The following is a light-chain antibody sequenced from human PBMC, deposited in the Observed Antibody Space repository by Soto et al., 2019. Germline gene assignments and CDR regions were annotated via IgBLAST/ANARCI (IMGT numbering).Light chain of an antibody. CDR3: QQVGSSPIT. CDR2: GAS. Sequence: EIVLTQSPGTLSLSPGERATLSCRASQSVNRNYLVWYQQRPGQAPRLLIYGASSRATGIPDRFSGSASGADFTLTISRLEPEDFAVYYCQQVGSSPITFGQGTRLEIK. J-gene: IGKJ5*01. CDR1: QSVNRNY. V-gene: IGKV3-20*01.